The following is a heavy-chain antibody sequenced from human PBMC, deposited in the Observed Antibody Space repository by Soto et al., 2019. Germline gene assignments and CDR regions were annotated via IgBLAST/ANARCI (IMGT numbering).Heavy chain of an antibody. J-gene: IGHJ5*02. D-gene: IGHD3-10*01. V-gene: IGHV3-11*05. CDR1: GFTFSDYY. Sequence: QVQLVESGGGLVKPGGSLRLSCAASGFTFSDYYMSWIRQAPGKGLEWVSYISSSSSYTNYADSVKGRFTISRDNAKNSLYRQMNSLRAEDTAVYYCARVGPGSAPHNWFDPWGQGTLVTVSS. CDR3: ARVGPGSAPHNWFDP. CDR2: ISSSSSYT.